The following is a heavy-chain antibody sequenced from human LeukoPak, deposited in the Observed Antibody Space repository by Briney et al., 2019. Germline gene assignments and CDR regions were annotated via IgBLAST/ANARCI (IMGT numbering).Heavy chain of an antibody. V-gene: IGHV3-20*04. CDR3: ARETYNWFDP. CDR1: GFTVSSNY. CDR2: INWNGGST. J-gene: IGHJ5*02. Sequence: GGSLRLSCAASGFTVSSNYMSWVRQAPGKGLEWVSGINWNGGSTGYADSVKGRFTISRDNAKNSLYLQMNSLRAEDTALYYCARETYNWFDPWGQGTLVTVSS.